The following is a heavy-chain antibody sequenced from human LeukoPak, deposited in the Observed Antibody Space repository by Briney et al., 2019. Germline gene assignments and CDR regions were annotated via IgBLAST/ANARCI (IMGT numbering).Heavy chain of an antibody. CDR2: ISAYNGNT. D-gene: IGHD4-23*01. J-gene: IGHJ4*02. CDR1: GYTITSYG. Sequence: GASVKVSCKASGYTITSYGISWVRQAPGQGLEWMGWISAYNGNTNYARKLQGRVTMTTDTSTSTAYMELRSLRSDDTAVYYCAREGYGGNSGDFDYWGQGTLVTVSS. CDR3: AREGYGGNSGDFDY. V-gene: IGHV1-18*01.